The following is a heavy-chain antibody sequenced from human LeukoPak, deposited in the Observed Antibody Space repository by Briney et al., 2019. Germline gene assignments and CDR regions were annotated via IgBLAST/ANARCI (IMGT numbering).Heavy chain of an antibody. D-gene: IGHD3-3*01. CDR2: INPNSGGT. V-gene: IGHV1-2*02. Sequence: ASVKVSCKASGYNFTDYYIHWVRQAPGQGLEWMGWINPNSGGTDYGQKCEGRVTMTRDTSISTAYMELSSLRSDDTAVYYCASRYYDFWSGLYWGQGTLVTVSS. CDR3: ASRYYDFWSGLY. J-gene: IGHJ4*02. CDR1: GYNFTDYY.